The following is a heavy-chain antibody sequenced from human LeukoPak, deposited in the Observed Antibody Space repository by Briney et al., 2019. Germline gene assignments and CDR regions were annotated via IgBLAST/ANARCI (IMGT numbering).Heavy chain of an antibody. D-gene: IGHD3-22*01. CDR2: INAGNGNT. J-gene: IGHJ4*02. CDR1: GYTFTSYA. V-gene: IGHV1-3*03. CDR3: ARGFYDSSRFDY. Sequence: ASVKVSCKASGYTFTSYAMHWVRQAPGQRLEWMGWINAGNGNTKYSQEFQGRVTITRDTSASTAYMELSSLGSEDMAVYYCARGFYDSSRFDYWGQGTLVTVSS.